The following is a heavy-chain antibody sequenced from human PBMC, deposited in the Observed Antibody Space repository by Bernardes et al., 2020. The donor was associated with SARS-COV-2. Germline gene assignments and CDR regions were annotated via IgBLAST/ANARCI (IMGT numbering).Heavy chain of an antibody. V-gene: IGHV3-15*07. CDR2: IKSKTDGGTT. D-gene: IGHD6-13*01. J-gene: IGHJ3*02. Sequence: GGSLRLSCAASGFTFSNAWMNWVRQAPGKGLEWVGRIKSKTDGGTTDYAAPVKGRFTISRDDSKNTLYLQINSLKTEDTAVYYCTTAAAGIHDAFDIWGQGTMVTVSS. CDR1: GFTFSNAW. CDR3: TTAAAGIHDAFDI.